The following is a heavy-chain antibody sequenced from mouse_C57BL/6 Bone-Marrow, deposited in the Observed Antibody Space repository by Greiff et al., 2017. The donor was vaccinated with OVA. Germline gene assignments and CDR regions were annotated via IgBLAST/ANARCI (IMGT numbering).Heavy chain of an antibody. CDR2: SRNKANDYTT. J-gene: IGHJ3*01. CDR3: ARDARLRGGFAY. V-gene: IGHV7-1*01. Sequence: EVQRVESGGGLVQSGRSLRLSCATSGFTFSDFYMEWVRQAPGKGLEWIAASRNKANDYTTEYSASVKGRFIVSRDTSQSILYLQMNALRAEDTAIYYCARDARLRGGFAYWGQGTLVTVSA. D-gene: IGHD3-2*02. CDR1: GFTFSDFY.